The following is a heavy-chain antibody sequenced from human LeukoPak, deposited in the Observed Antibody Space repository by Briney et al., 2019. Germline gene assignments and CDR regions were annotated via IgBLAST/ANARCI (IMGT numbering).Heavy chain of an antibody. V-gene: IGHV3-9*01. CDR2: ISWNSGSI. J-gene: IGHJ4*02. CDR3: AKAQGSGSSHWSFDY. CDR1: GFTFDDYA. Sequence: GGSLRLSCAASGFTFDDYAMHWVRHAPGKGLEWVSGISWNSGSIGYADSVKGRFTISRDNAKNSLYLQMNSLRAEDTALYYCAKAQGSGSSHWSFDYWGQGTLVTVSS. D-gene: IGHD3-10*01.